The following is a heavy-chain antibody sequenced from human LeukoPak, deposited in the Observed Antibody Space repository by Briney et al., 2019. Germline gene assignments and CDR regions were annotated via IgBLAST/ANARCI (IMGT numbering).Heavy chain of an antibody. V-gene: IGHV4-59*12. Sequence: PSETLSLTCTVSGGSISSYYWSWIRQPPGKGLEWIGYIYYSGSTNYNPSLKSRVTISVDTSKNQFSLKLSSVTAADTAVYYCARGTYYGPLGYWGQGTLVTVSS. CDR3: ARGTYYGPLGY. D-gene: IGHD3-10*01. CDR2: IYYSGST. J-gene: IGHJ4*02. CDR1: GGSISSYY.